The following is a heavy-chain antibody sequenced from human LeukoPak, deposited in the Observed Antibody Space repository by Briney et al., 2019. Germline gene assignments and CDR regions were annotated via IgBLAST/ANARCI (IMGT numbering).Heavy chain of an antibody. CDR3: ARVGAAAGTFFYYYYYYMDV. CDR2: IYYSGST. V-gene: IGHV4-39*07. CDR1: GGSISSSSYY. Sequence: PSETLSLTCTVSGGSISSSSYYWGWIRQPPGKGLEWIGSIYYSGSTYYNPSLKSRVTISVDTSKNQFSQKLSSVTAADTAVYYCARVGAAAGTFFYYYYYYMDVWGKGTTVTVSS. D-gene: IGHD6-13*01. J-gene: IGHJ6*03.